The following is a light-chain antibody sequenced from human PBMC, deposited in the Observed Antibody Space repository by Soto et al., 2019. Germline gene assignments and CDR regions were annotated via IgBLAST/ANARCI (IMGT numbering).Light chain of an antibody. CDR1: QGISAY. CDR2: SAS. V-gene: IGKV1-5*03. J-gene: IGKJ1*01. Sequence: DIPLTQSPSFLSASVGDRVTITCRTSQGISAYFAWYQQKPGKAPKLLIYSASSREGGDPSGFSGSGSGKEFALTISSLHPDGFASYACQQYDSNPLTFGQGTKG. CDR3: QQYDSNPLT.